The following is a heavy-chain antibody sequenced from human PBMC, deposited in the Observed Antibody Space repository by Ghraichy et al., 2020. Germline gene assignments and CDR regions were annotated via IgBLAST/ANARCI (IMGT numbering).Heavy chain of an antibody. CDR1: GFTFSGAW. CDR3: TATLGY. CDR2: IKTKTDGGTA. D-gene: IGHD2/OR15-2a*01. Sequence: GGSLRLSCAASGFTFSGAWMTWVRQAPGKGLEWVGRIKTKTDGGTADFAAPVKGRFSISRDDSKTTLYLQMNSLKIEDTAVYYCTATLGYWGQGTLVTVSS. J-gene: IGHJ4*02. V-gene: IGHV3-15*01.